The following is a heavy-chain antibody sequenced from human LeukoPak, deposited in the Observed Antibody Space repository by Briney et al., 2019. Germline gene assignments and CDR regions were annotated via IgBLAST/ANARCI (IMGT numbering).Heavy chain of an antibody. CDR1: GFRFSSKS. J-gene: IGHJ4*02. CDR2: ISISSGSV. V-gene: IGHV3-48*01. Sequence: GGSLRLSCAASGFRFSSKSMNWVRQSPGKGLEWVSYISISSGSVYDADSVKGRFTISRDNSKNTLYLQMNSLRAEDTAVYYCAKDQEVAAAGTWGSIDYWGQGTLVTVSS. D-gene: IGHD6-13*01. CDR3: AKDQEVAAAGTWGSIDY.